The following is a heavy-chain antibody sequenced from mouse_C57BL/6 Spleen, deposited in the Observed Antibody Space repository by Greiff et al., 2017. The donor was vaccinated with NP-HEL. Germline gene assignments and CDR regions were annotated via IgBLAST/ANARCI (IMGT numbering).Heavy chain of an antibody. J-gene: IGHJ2*01. Sequence: QVQLKESGPELVKPGASVKISCKASGYAFSSSWMNWVKQRPGKGLEWIGRIYPGDGDTNYNGKFKGKATLTADKSSSTAYMQLSSLTSEDSAVYFCARGGWLRRGFDYWGQGTTLTVSS. CDR3: ARGGWLRRGFDY. CDR2: IYPGDGDT. D-gene: IGHD2-2*01. CDR1: GYAFSSSW. V-gene: IGHV1-82*01.